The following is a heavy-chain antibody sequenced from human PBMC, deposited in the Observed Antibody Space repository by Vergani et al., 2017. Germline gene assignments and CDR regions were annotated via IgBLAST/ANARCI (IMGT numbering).Heavy chain of an antibody. CDR2: IIPIFGTA. Sequence: QVQLVQSGAEVKKPGSSVKVSCKASGGTFSSYAISWVRQAPGQGLEWMGGIIPIFGTANYAQKFQGRVTITADESTSTAYMELSSLRSEETAVYYCARAGYCSSTSCYTDYYYGMDVWGQGTTVTVSS. CDR3: ARAGYCSSTSCYTDYYYGMDV. V-gene: IGHV1-69*12. J-gene: IGHJ6*02. CDR1: GGTFSSYA. D-gene: IGHD2-2*02.